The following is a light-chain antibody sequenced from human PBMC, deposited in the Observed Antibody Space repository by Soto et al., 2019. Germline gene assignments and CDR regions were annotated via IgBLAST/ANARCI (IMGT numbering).Light chain of an antibody. CDR1: SSDVGSYNL. CDR3: CSYAGSSTWV. CDR2: EGS. Sequence: QSALTQPASVSGSPGQSITISCTGTSSDVGSYNLVSWYQQQPGKAPKLMIYEGSKRPSGVSNRFSGSKSGNTASLTSSGLQAEDEADYYCCSYAGSSTWVFGGGTKVTVL. J-gene: IGLJ3*02. V-gene: IGLV2-23*01.